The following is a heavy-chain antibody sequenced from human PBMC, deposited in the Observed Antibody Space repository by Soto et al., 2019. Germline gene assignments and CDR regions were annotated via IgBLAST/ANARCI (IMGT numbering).Heavy chain of an antibody. CDR2: IYSSGVT. Sequence: PSETLSLTCTVSGGSISSYYWTWIRQPPGKGLEWIGYIYSSGVTKYNPSLGSRVTILADMSKSQFSLSLSFVTAADTAVYYCARGEPYYYDSRGGNWFDPWGQGSLVTVSS. CDR1: GGSISSYY. V-gene: IGHV4-59*01. D-gene: IGHD3-22*01. CDR3: ARGEPYYYDSRGGNWFDP. J-gene: IGHJ5*02.